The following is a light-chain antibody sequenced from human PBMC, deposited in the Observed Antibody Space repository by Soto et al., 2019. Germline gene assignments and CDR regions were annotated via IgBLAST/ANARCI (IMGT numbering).Light chain of an antibody. J-gene: IGLJ1*01. CDR3: CSYAGSSTDYV. Sequence: HSALTQPASVSGSPGQSITISCTGTSSDVGSYNLVSWYQQHPGKAPKLMIYEGSKRPSGVSNRFSGSQSGNTASLTISGLQAEDEADYYCCSYAGSSTDYVFGTGTKLTVL. CDR2: EGS. CDR1: SSDVGSYNL. V-gene: IGLV2-23*01.